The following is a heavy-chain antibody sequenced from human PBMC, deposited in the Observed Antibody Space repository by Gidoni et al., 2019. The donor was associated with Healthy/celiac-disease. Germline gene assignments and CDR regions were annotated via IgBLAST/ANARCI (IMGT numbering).Heavy chain of an antibody. J-gene: IGHJ6*02. D-gene: IGHD6-13*01. CDR1: GFTFDDYA. CDR3: AKVMESSSWYYYYGMDV. V-gene: IGHV3-9*01. Sequence: EVQLVESGGGLVQPGRSLRLSCAASGFTFDDYAMHWVRQAPGKGLEWVSGISWNSGSIGYADSVKGRFTISRDNVKNSLYLQMNSLRAEDTALYYCAKVMESSSWYYYYGMDVWGQGTTVTVSS. CDR2: ISWNSGSI.